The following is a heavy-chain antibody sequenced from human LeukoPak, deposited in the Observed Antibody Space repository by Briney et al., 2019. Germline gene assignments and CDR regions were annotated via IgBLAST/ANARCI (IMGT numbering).Heavy chain of an antibody. J-gene: IGHJ2*01. D-gene: IGHD2-15*01. V-gene: IGHV4-39*01. CDR3: ARHVGGGYWYFDL. Sequence: PSETLSLTCTVSGGFFSSNGYYWGWIRLPPGKGLEWIGSILYSGTTYNNPSPKSRVTMSVDTSKNQFSLRLNSVTAADTAVYYCARHVGGGYWYFDLWGRGTQVTVSS. CDR2: ILYSGTT. CDR1: GGFFSSNGYY.